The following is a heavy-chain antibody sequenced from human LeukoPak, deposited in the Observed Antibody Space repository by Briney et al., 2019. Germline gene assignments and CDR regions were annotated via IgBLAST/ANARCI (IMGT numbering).Heavy chain of an antibody. J-gene: IGHJ3*02. Sequence: GESLKISCKGSGYSFTSYWIGWVRQMPGKGLEWMGIIYPGDSDTRYSPSFQGQVTISADKSISTAYLQWSSLKASDTAMYYCASPNGAAPRGDAFDIWGQGTMVTVSS. CDR2: IYPGDSDT. V-gene: IGHV5-51*01. CDR1: GYSFTSYW. CDR3: ASPNGAAPRGDAFDI. D-gene: IGHD6-6*01.